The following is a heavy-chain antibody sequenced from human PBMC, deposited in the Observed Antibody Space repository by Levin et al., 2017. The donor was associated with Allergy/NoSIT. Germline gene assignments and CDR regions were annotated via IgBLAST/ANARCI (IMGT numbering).Heavy chain of an antibody. V-gene: IGHV3-64*02. CDR3: ARDGSYNIGWDWYFDL. CDR1: GFTFRTYP. Sequence: PGGSLRLSCEASGFTFRTYPMHWVRQAPGKGLEYISAVNGNGDTTYYADSVKGRFTISRDNSKNTVFLQMGSLTVEDTAVYYCARDGSYNIGWDWYFDLWGRGTLVTVSS. CDR2: VNGNGDTT. J-gene: IGHJ2*01. D-gene: IGHD2/OR15-2a*01.